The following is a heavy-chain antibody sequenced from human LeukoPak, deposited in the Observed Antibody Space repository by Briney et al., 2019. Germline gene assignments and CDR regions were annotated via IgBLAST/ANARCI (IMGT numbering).Heavy chain of an antibody. CDR1: GFTFSSYE. V-gene: IGHV3-48*03. D-gene: IGHD3-16*01. J-gene: IGHJ3*02. Sequence: GGSLRLSCAASGFTFSSYEMNWVRQAPGKGLEWVSYISSSGSTIYYADSVKGRFTISRDNAKNSLYLQMSSLRAEDTAVYYCARDPTDSYVWGSYDAFDIWGQGTMVTVSS. CDR3: ARDPTDSYVWGSYDAFDI. CDR2: ISSSGSTI.